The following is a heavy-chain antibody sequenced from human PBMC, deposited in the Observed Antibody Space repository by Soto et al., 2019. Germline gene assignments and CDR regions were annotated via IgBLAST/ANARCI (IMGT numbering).Heavy chain of an antibody. V-gene: IGHV1-46*03. CDR2: INPSGGST. CDR1: GYTFTSYY. D-gene: IGHD6-19*01. J-gene: IGHJ4*02. Sequence: ASVKVSCKASGYTFTSYYMHWVRQAPGQGLEWMGIINPSGGSTSYAQKFQGRVTMTRDTSTSTVYMELSSLRSEDTAVYYCARGNCGIAVDGFFDFWGQGTLVTVSS. CDR3: ARGNCGIAVDGFFDF.